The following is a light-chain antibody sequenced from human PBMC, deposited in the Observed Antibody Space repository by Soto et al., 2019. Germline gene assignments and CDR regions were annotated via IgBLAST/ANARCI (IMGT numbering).Light chain of an antibody. CDR1: SGHSSYS. Sequence: QPVLTQSPSASASLGASVTITCTRSSGHSSYSIAWHQQQPEKGPRYLMKISSDGSHYKGDGIPDRFSGSSTGAERYLTISCHQSEDESDYYCQTWGTGIVFGGGTKLTVL. CDR3: QTWGTGIV. CDR2: ISSDGSH. V-gene: IGLV4-69*01. J-gene: IGLJ2*01.